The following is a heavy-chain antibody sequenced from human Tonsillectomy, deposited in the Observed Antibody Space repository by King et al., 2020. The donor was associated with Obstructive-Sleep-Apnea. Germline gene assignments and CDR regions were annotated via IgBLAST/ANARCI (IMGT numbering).Heavy chain of an antibody. CDR3: ARGLERLRYFDWLQPRLFGAGGELDY. J-gene: IGHJ4*02. CDR1: GFTFSSYW. D-gene: IGHD3-9*01. V-gene: IGHV3-7*04. Sequence: VQLVESGGGLVQPGGSLRLSCAASGFTFSSYWMSWVRQAPGKGREWVANIKQDGSEKYYVDSVKGRFTISRDNAKNSLYLQMNSQRAEDTAVYYCARGLERLRYFDWLQPRLFGAGGELDYWGQGTLVTVSS. CDR2: IKQDGSEK.